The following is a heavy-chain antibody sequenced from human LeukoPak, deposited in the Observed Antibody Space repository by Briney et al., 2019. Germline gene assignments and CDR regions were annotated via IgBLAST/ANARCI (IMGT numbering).Heavy chain of an antibody. D-gene: IGHD6-19*01. Sequence: GGPLRLSCAASGFTFSSYAMHWVRQAPGKVLEWVAVISYDGSNKYYADSVKGRFTISRDNSKNTLYLQMNSLRAEDTAVYYCARSSPQWLVLGLNFDYWGQGTLVTVSS. CDR1: GFTFSSYA. CDR2: ISYDGSNK. CDR3: ARSSPQWLVLGLNFDY. J-gene: IGHJ4*02. V-gene: IGHV3-30*04.